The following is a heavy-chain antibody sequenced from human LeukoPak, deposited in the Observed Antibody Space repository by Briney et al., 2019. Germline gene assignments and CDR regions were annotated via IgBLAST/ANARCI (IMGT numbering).Heavy chain of an antibody. CDR1: GGSIGNYY. CDR3: ARLRGNYFPDY. CDR2: IYYSGST. Sequence: PSETLSLTCAVSGGSIGNYYWTWIRQPPGKGLEWIAYIYYSGSTNYNPSLKSRVTISVDTSKNQFSLKLSSVTAADTAVYYCARLRGNYFPDYWGQGTLVTVSS. J-gene: IGHJ4*02. D-gene: IGHD4-11*01. V-gene: IGHV4-59*01.